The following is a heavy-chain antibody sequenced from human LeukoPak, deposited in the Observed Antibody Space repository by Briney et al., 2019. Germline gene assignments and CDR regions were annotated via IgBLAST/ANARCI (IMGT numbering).Heavy chain of an antibody. V-gene: IGHV4-59*01. Sequence: SETLSLTCTVSGGSISSYYWSWIRQPPGKGLEWIGYIYYSGSTNYNPSLKSRVTISVDTSKNQFSLKLSSVTAADTAVYYCARDYGGGVWFDPWAREPWSPSPQ. D-gene: IGHD4-23*01. J-gene: IGHJ5*02. CDR2: IYYSGST. CDR1: GGSISSYY. CDR3: ARDYGGGVWFDP.